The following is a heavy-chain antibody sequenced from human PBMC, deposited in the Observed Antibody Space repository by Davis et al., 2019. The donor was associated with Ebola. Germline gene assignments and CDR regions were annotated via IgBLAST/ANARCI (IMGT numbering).Heavy chain of an antibody. CDR3: ARDRYYYGMDV. CDR2: IYHSGST. CDR1: GGSISGSSYY. V-gene: IGHV4-39*07. J-gene: IGHJ6*02. Sequence: SETLSLTCTVSGGSISGSSYYWSWIRQPPGKGLEWIGEIYHSGSTNYNPSLKSRVTISVDKSKNQFSLKLSSVTAADTAVYYCARDRYYYGMDVWGQGTTVTVSS.